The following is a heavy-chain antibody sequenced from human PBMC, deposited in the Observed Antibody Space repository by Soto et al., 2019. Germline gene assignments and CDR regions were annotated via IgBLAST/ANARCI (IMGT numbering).Heavy chain of an antibody. CDR1: GFTFDDYA. CDR2: ISWNSGSI. V-gene: IGHV3-9*01. J-gene: IGHJ4*02. CDR3: AKAARVSPDYYDSSGYYYYFDY. D-gene: IGHD3-22*01. Sequence: GGSLRLSCAASGFTFDDYAMHWVRQAPGKGLEWVSGISWNSGSIGYADSVKGRFTISRDNAKNSLYLQMNSLRAEDTALYYCAKAARVSPDYYDSSGYYYYFDYWGQGTLVTVSS.